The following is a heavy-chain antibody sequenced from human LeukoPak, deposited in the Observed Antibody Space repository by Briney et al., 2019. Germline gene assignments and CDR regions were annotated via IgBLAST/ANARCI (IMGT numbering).Heavy chain of an antibody. CDR2: INPNSGGT. V-gene: IGHV1-2*02. D-gene: IGHD3-10*01. J-gene: IGHJ4*02. CDR3: AREDPEGTFDY. Sequence: ASVKVSCKASGYTFSGYYMHWVRQAPGQGLEWVGWINPNSGGTNYAQKFQGRVTMTRDTSISTAYMELSRLLSGDTAVYYCAREDPEGTFDYWGQGTLVTVSS. CDR1: GYTFSGYY.